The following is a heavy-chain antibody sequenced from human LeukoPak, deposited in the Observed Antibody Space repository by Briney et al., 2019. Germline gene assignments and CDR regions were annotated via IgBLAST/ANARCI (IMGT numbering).Heavy chain of an antibody. CDR2: IRNDASNT. V-gene: IGHV3-30*02. CDR3: AKRAGSAWSAGA. J-gene: IGHJ5*02. Sequence: SGGPLRLSCAASGFTFSSHGMHWVRQAPGKGLDWVAYIRNDASNTYYADSVKGRFSISRDNSKNTVYLQMNSLIPEDTAVYYCAKRAGSAWSAGAWGQGTLVTVSS. D-gene: IGHD3-10*01. CDR1: GFTFSSHG.